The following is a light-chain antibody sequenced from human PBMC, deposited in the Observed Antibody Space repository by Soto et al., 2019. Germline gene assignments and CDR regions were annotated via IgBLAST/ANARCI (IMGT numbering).Light chain of an antibody. CDR2: GAS. V-gene: IGKV3-15*01. CDR3: QQYDKWRT. CDR1: ESVSSN. J-gene: IGKJ1*01. Sequence: EIVMTQSPATLSVSPGERATLSCRASESVSSNLAWYQQKPGQASRLLIYGASTRATGIPARISGSGSGTEFTLTISSLQSEDFAVYYCQQYDKWRTFGQGTKVEVK.